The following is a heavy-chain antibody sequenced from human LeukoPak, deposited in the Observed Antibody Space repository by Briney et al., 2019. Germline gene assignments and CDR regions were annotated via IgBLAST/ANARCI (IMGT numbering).Heavy chain of an antibody. J-gene: IGHJ4*02. D-gene: IGHD2/OR15-2a*01. V-gene: IGHV3-23*01. Sequence: GGSLRLSCAASGFTFSNYVMSWVRQAPGKGLEWGSAVSGSGGSTYYADSVKGRFTIFRDNSKNTLYLQMNSLRDEDTAVYYCANPKDSTVRFIFDYWGQGTLVTVSS. CDR2: VSGSGGST. CDR3: ANPKDSTVRFIFDY. CDR1: GFTFSNYV.